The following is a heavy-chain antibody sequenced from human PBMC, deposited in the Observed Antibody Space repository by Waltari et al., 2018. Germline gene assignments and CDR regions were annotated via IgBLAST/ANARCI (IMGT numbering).Heavy chain of an antibody. J-gene: IGHJ4*02. CDR1: GFSVSSNY. Sequence: EVQLVESGGGLVQPGGSLRLSCAASGFSVSSNYMSWVRQAPGQGRGWVSVIYTGGSTYYAGSVEGRFTISRDSSMNTLFLQMNGLKSEDTAVYYCTRRDSAPGIWINWGQGTLVTVSS. V-gene: IGHV3-66*01. CDR2: IYTGGST. CDR3: TRRDSAPGIWIN. D-gene: IGHD3-16*01.